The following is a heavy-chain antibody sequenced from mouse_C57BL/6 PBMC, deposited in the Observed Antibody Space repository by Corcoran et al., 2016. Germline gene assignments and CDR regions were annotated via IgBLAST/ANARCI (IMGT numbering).Heavy chain of an antibody. V-gene: IGHV1-26*01. CDR3: ARSPSYYGNYYAMDY. CDR1: GYTFTDYY. D-gene: IGHD1-1*01. Sequence: EVQLQQSGPELVKPGASVKISCKASGYTFTDYYMNWVKQSHGKSLEWIGDINPNNGGTSYNQKFKGKATLTVDKSSSTAYMELRSLTSEDSAVYYCARSPSYYGNYYAMDYWGQGTSVTVSS. CDR2: INPNNGGT. J-gene: IGHJ4*01.